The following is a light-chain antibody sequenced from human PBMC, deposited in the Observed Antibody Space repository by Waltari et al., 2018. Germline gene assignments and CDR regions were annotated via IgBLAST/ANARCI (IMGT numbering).Light chain of an antibody. CDR2: RNN. CDR1: SSNIGSNY. Sequence: QSVLTQPPSGSGTPGQRVTISCSGSSSNIGSNYVYWYQQLPGTAPRLLIYRNNQRPSGVHDRFSGSKSGTSASLAISGLRSDDEADYYCAAWDDTLSGVVFGGGTKLTVL. V-gene: IGLV1-47*01. CDR3: AAWDDTLSGVV. J-gene: IGLJ2*01.